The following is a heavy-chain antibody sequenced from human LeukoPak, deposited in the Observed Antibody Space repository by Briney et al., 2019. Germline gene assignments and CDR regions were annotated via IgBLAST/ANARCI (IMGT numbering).Heavy chain of an antibody. CDR2: INHNGNVN. J-gene: IGHJ5*02. Sequence: GSLRLSCAASGFTFSSYWMNWARQASGKGLEGVARINHNGNVNYYVDSVKGRFTISRDNSKNTLYLQMNYLRAEDTAVYYCAKDPTSVGGRHDWLLDSWGQGTLVTVSS. D-gene: IGHD3-9*01. V-gene: IGHV3-7*03. CDR3: AKDPTSVGGRHDWLLDS. CDR1: GFTFSSYW.